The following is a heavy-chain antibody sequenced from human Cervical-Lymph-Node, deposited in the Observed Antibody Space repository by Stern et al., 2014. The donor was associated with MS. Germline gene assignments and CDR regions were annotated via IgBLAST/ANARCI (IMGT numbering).Heavy chain of an antibody. D-gene: IGHD4-17*01. CDR3: AREDGDYAHLFDP. CDR2: IYYSGST. Sequence: QVQLKESGPGLVKPSQTLNLTCTVSGGTISSGDYYWSWICQPQGKGQEWIGYIYYSGSTSINPCLNSRVNISEDTTNNHFSLMMSSVTAADTAVYYCAREDGDYAHLFDPWGQGTLVTVSS. CDR1: GGTISSGDYY. V-gene: IGHV4-30-4*01. J-gene: IGHJ5*02.